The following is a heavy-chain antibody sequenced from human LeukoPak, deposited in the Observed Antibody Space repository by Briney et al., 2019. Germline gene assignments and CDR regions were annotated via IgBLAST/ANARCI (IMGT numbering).Heavy chain of an antibody. V-gene: IGHV1-18*01. CDR2: ISAYNGNT. D-gene: IGHD3-3*01. Sequence: ASVKVSCKASGYTFTSYGISWVRQAPGQGLEWMGWISAYNGNTNYAQKLQGRVTMTTDTSTSTAYMELRSLRFDDTAVYYCAKRGITIFGVVIAEDAFDIWGQGTMVTVSS. CDR3: AKRGITIFGVVIAEDAFDI. J-gene: IGHJ3*02. CDR1: GYTFTSYG.